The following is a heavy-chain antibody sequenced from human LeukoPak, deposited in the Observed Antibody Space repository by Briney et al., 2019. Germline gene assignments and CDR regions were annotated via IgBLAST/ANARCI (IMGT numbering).Heavy chain of an antibody. Sequence: GGSLRLSCAASGFTFSSYAMSWVRQAPGKGLEWVSAISGSGGSTCYADSVKGRFTISRDNSKNTLYLQMNSLRAEDTAVYYCALPGYCSSTSCYGGLDYWGQGTLVTVSS. CDR2: ISGSGGST. CDR1: GFTFSSYA. CDR3: ALPGYCSSTSCYGGLDY. D-gene: IGHD2-2*01. J-gene: IGHJ4*02. V-gene: IGHV3-23*01.